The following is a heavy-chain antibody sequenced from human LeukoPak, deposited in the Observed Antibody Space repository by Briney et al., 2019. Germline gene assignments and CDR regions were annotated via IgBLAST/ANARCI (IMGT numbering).Heavy chain of an antibody. D-gene: IGHD4-17*01. CDR1: GFTFSSYG. CDR3: ARNKINTVTTGWYFDL. CDR2: VSIGGTYI. J-gene: IGHJ2*01. V-gene: IGHV3-21*01. Sequence: PGGSLRLSCAASGFTFSSYGMNWVRQAPGKGLEWVSFVSIGGTYIYYADSVKGRFTISRDDAKNSLYLQMNSLTAEDTAEYYCARNKINTVTTGWYFDLWGRGTLITVSS.